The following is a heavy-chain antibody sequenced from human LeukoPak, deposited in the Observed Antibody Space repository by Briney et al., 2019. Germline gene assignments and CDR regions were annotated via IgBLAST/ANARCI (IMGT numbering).Heavy chain of an antibody. V-gene: IGHV3-74*01. CDR2: INNDGGST. CDR3: TTGSGSYPDY. D-gene: IGHD1-26*01. Sequence: GGSLRLSCAASGFTFSNYRMHWVRQDPGKGLVWVSRINNDGGSTSYADSVKGRFTISRDDSKNTLYLQMNSLKTEDTAVYYCTTGSGSYPDYWGQGTLVTVSS. CDR1: GFTFSNYR. J-gene: IGHJ4*02.